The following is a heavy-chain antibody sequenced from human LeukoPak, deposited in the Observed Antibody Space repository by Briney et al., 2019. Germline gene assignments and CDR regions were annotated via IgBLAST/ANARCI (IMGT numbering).Heavy chain of an antibody. CDR1: GYTFTGYY. CDR3: ARGFSSWGSLASDI. V-gene: IGHV1-2*02. D-gene: IGHD6-13*01. Sequence: GASVKVSCKASGYTFTGYYMHWVRQAPGQGLEWMGWINPNSGGTNYAQKFQGRVTMTRDTSISTAYMELSRLRSDDTAVYYCARGFSSWGSLASDIWGQGTMVTVSS. CDR2: INPNSGGT. J-gene: IGHJ3*02.